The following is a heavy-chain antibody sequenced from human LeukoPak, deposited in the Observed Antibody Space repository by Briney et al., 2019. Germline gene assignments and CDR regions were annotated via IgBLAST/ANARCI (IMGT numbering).Heavy chain of an antibody. CDR2: INHSGST. CDR1: GGSFSGYY. D-gene: IGHD6-13*01. J-gene: IGHJ5*02. V-gene: IGHV4-34*01. Sequence: SETLSLTCAVYGGSFSGYYWSWIRQPPGKGLEWIGEINHSGSTNYNPSLKSRVTISVDTSKNQFSLKLSSVTAADTAVYYRARGRYSSSSRWFDPWGQGTLVTVSS. CDR3: ARGRYSSSSRWFDP.